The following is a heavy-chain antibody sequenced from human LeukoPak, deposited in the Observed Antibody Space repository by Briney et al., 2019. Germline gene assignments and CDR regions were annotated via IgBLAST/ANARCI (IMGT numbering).Heavy chain of an antibody. CDR2: MNPNSGNT. J-gene: IGHJ4*02. CDR1: GYTFTSYD. Sequence: ASVKASCKASGYTFTSYDINWVRQATGQGLEWMGWMNPNSGNTGYAQKFQGRVTMTRNTSISTAYMELSSLRSEDTAVYYCARAYYGSGSYYNGYWGQGTLVTVSS. D-gene: IGHD3-10*01. CDR3: ARAYYGSGSYYNGY. V-gene: IGHV1-8*01.